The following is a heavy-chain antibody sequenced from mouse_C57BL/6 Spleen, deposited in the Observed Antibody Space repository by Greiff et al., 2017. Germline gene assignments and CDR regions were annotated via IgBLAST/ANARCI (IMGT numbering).Heavy chain of an antibody. V-gene: IGHV3-6*01. CDR3: ARDMGYGSSYDDY. CDR1: GYSFTSGYY. J-gene: IGHJ2*01. Sequence: ESGPGLVKPSQSLSLTCSVTGYSFTSGYYWYWIRPPPGNKLECMCFISNDGSNNYNQSLKNRITITRDTSKNQFFLKLKSVTTEDTATYYCARDMGYGSSYDDYWGQGTTLTVSS. D-gene: IGHD1-1*01. CDR2: ISNDGSN.